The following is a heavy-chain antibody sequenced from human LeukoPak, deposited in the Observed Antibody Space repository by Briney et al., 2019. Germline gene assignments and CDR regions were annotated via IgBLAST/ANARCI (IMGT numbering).Heavy chain of an antibody. CDR2: ISSSSSTI. D-gene: IGHD5-18*01. CDR3: ARDSRGYSYGYEDY. Sequence: GGSLRLSCAASGFTFSSYAMHWVRQAPGKGLEWVSYISSSSSTIYYADSVKGRFTISRDNAKNSLYLQMNSLRAEDTAVYYCARDSRGYSYGYEDYWGQGTLVTVSS. CDR1: GFTFSSYA. V-gene: IGHV3-48*04. J-gene: IGHJ4*02.